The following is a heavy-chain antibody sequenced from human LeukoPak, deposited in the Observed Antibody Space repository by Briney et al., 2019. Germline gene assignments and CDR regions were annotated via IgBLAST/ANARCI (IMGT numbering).Heavy chain of an antibody. CDR1: GFTFSTYG. D-gene: IGHD1-14*01. V-gene: IGHV3-30*02. CDR3: AKGTGGGNLDY. J-gene: IGHJ4*02. Sequence: GRTLRLSCAASGFTFSTYGMHWVRQAPGKGLEWVTSILYDGSNKNYADSVKGRFTISRDNSKNTLYLQMNSLRAEDTAVYYCAKGTGGGNLDYWGQGTLVTVSS. CDR2: ILYDGSNK.